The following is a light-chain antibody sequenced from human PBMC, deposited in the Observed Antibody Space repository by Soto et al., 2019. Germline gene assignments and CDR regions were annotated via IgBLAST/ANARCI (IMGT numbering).Light chain of an antibody. CDR3: QQYSSWPT. CDR1: ESVSRN. Sequence: EIVMTQSPATLSVSPGDRLTLSCRASESVSRNLAWYQWKPGHSPRLLIYGASSRAAGIPGRFSGSGSGTEFTLTISSLQPGDFVFFYCQQYSSWPTFGQGTKLEIK. J-gene: IGKJ2*01. V-gene: IGKV3D-15*01. CDR2: GAS.